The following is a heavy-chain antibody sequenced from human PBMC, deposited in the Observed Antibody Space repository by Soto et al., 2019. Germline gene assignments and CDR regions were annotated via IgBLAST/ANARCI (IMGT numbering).Heavy chain of an antibody. J-gene: IGHJ4*01. CDR1: GGSLSGYY. Sequence: SETLSLTCAVFGGSLSGYYWSWIRQPPGKGLEWIGEINHSGSTNYNPSLKSRVTISVDTSKNQFSLKLSSVTAADTAVYYCASRLDYWGHGTLVTVSS. CDR2: INHSGST. CDR3: ASRLDY. V-gene: IGHV4-34*01.